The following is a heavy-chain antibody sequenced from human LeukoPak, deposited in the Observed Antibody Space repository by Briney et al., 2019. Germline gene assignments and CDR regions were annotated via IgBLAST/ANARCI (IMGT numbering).Heavy chain of an antibody. Sequence: GGSLRLSCAASGFTFSSYSMNWVRQAPGKGLEWVSSISSSSSYIYYADSVKGRFTISRGNAKNSLYLQMNSLRAEDTAVYYCARDRYYYDSSGQESFDYWGQGTLVTVSS. CDR1: GFTFSSYS. V-gene: IGHV3-21*01. CDR3: ARDRYYYDSSGQESFDY. J-gene: IGHJ4*02. CDR2: ISSSSSYI. D-gene: IGHD3-22*01.